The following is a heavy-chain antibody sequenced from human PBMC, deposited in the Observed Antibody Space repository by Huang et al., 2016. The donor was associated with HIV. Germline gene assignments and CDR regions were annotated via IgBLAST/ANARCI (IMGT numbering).Heavy chain of an antibody. J-gene: IGHJ3*02. CDR1: GGSISSSSYY. D-gene: IGHD2-2*01. V-gene: IGHV4-39*01. Sequence: QLQLQESGPGLVKPSETLSLTCSVSGGSISSSSYYWGWIRQPPGKGLEWIGSIYYSGITFHNPSLKSRVTISVDTSKNQFSLRLSSVTAADTSVYYCARHMDCSSSSCLAGGHERGPFDMWGQGTMVTVSS. CDR3: ARHMDCSSSSCLAGGHERGPFDM. CDR2: IYYSGIT.